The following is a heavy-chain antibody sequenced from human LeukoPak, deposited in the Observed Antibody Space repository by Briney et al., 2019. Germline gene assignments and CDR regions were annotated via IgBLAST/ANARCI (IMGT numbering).Heavy chain of an antibody. CDR2: ITGSGDTT. CDR3: ANRNPHTSGWYDY. D-gene: IGHD6-19*01. Sequence: GGSLRLSCVASGFTFSNYAMTWVRQAPGKGLEWVSAITGSGDTTYYADSVKGRFAISRDNSKNTLYLLMNSLRVDDTAVSFCANRNPHTSGWYDYWGQGTLVTVAS. CDR1: GFTFSNYA. J-gene: IGHJ4*02. V-gene: IGHV3-23*01.